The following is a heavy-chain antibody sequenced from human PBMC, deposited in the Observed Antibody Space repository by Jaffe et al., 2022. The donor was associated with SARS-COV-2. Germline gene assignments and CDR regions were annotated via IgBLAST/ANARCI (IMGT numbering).Heavy chain of an antibody. CDR2: ITGDATIT. CDR1: GFSFSSYA. D-gene: IGHD3-16*01. Sequence: EVQLLESGGGLVQPGGSLRLSCAASGFSFSSYAINWVRQAPGKGLEWVSSITGDATITHYADSVKGRFTISRDKSKNTVFLQMTSLRAEDTAVYYCAKDGILSAGHPWGFDYWGQGTLVAVSS. CDR3: AKDGILSAGHPWGFDY. V-gene: IGHV3-23*01. J-gene: IGHJ4*02.